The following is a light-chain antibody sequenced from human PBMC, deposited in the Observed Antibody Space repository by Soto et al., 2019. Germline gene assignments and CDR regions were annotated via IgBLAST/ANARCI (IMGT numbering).Light chain of an antibody. J-gene: IGKJ2*01. V-gene: IGKV1-39*01. CDR3: QHIHSYSSYT. CDR2: AAS. CDR1: QNIRNY. Sequence: DIQMTQSPSSLSASIGDRVTITCRASQNIRNYLTWYQQRPGKAPNLLVYAASNLRSGVPSRFSGSGSGTDFTHTISSLQPEDFASYYCQHIHSYSSYTFGQGTRVDIK.